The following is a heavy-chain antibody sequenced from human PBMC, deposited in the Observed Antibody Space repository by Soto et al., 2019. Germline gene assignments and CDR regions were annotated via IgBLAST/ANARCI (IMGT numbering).Heavy chain of an antibody. J-gene: IGHJ4*02. V-gene: IGHV4-34*01. Sequence: SETLSLTCAVYGGSFTEYYWNLVRQYPGKGLECIGDISHTGSAKYNPSLISRVAMLIDKSNNQVCLNMNSVIAADTAVYYCAFYDFSSGNCSGYWRQGAQVTVSS. D-gene: IGHD3-3*01. CDR1: GGSFTEYY. CDR2: ISHTGSA. CDR3: AFYDFSSGNCSGY.